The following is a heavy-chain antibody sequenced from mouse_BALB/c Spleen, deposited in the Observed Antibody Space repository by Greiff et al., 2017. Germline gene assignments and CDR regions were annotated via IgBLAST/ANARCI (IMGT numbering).Heavy chain of an antibody. V-gene: IGHV14-3*02. J-gene: IGHJ4*01. CDR2: IDPANGNT. D-gene: IGHD2-4*01. CDR1: GFNIKDTY. CDR3: ARVITTSMDY. Sequence: EVQRVESGAELVKPGASVKLSCTASGFNIKDTYMHWVKQRPEQGLEWIGRIDPANGNTKYDPKFQGKATITADTSSNTAYLQLSSLTSEDTAVYYCARVITTSMDYWGQGTSVTVSS.